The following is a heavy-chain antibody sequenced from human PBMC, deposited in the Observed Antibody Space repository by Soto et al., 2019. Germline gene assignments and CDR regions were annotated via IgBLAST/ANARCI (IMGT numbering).Heavy chain of an antibody. J-gene: IGHJ4*01. CDR3: AHRRGGPSKV. CDR2: IYWDDDI. CDR1: GVSLTTNGVG. Sequence: QITLKESGPTLMKPTQTLTLTCTLSGVSLTTNGVGVDWIRQPPGKALEWLALIYWDDDILYSPSLKNRLTTTKYISKSQVVLTVTNMDSGDTATYYCAHRRGGPSKVCGQGTLVTVSS. D-gene: IGHD3-16*01. V-gene: IGHV2-5*02.